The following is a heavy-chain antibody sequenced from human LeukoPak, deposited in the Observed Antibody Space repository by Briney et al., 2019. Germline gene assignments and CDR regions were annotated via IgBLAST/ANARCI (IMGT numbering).Heavy chain of an antibody. D-gene: IGHD5-18*01. CDR3: ARAFRIQLGSAYPWYFDY. J-gene: IGHJ4*02. CDR2: ISSSSSTI. CDR1: GFTFSSYS. V-gene: IGHV3-48*04. Sequence: GGSLRLSCAASGFTFSSYSMNWVRQAPGKGLEWVSYISSSSSTIYYADSVKGRFTISRDNAKNSLYLQMNSLRAEDTAVYYCARAFRIQLGSAYPWYFDYWGQGTLVTVSS.